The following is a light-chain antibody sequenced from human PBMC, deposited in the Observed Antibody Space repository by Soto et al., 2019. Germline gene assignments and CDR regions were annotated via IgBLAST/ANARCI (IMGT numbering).Light chain of an antibody. CDR3: ISHTGGSTRV. CDR2: EVT. Sequence: QSVLTQPASVSGSPGQSIAISCTGTFSDVGGYDYVSWYQQHPDKAPKLMIYEVTKRPSGVSNRFSGSKSGNTASLTISGFQPEDEADYFCISHTGGSTRVFGGGTKVT. V-gene: IGLV2-14*01. J-gene: IGLJ1*01. CDR1: FSDVGGYDY.